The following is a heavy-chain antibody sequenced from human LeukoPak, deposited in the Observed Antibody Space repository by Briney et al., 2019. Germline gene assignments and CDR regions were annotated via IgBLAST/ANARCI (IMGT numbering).Heavy chain of an antibody. CDR1: GFTFSSFP. Sequence: GGPLRLSCAASGFTFSSFPMSWVRQAPGKGLEWVSVISGGGVSTYYADSVKGRFTISRDNSKSTLYLQMNSLRAEDTAVYYCAKWARYCTNGVCYYFDYWGQGTLVTVSS. D-gene: IGHD2-8*01. J-gene: IGHJ4*02. CDR2: ISGGGVST. CDR3: AKWARYCTNGVCYYFDY. V-gene: IGHV3-23*01.